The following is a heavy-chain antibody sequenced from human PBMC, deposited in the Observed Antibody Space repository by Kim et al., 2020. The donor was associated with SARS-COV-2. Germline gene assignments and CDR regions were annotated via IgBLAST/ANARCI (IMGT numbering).Heavy chain of an antibody. CDR3: ARGDGYYRY. V-gene: IGHV3-74*01. Sequence: GGSLRLSCAASGFTFSSYWMHWVRQAPGKGLMWVSNINTDGSRTNYADSVKGRFTISRDNAKNTLYLQMNNLRAEDTAMYYCARGDGYYRYWGQGTLVTVSS. J-gene: IGHJ4*02. CDR2: INTDGSRT. CDR1: GFTFSSYW. D-gene: IGHD1-26*01.